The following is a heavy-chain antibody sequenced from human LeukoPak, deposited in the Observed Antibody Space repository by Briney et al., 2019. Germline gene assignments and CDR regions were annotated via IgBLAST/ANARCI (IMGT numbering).Heavy chain of an antibody. D-gene: IGHD3-10*01. CDR1: GFTFSSYE. CDR3: ARDGSNYYYGMDV. CDR2: ISSSGSTI. Sequence: PGGSLRLSCAASGFTFSSYEMNWVRQAPGKGLEWVSYISSSGSTIYYADSVKGRFTISRDNAKNSLCLQMNSLRAEDTAVYYCARDGSNYYYGMDVWGKGTTVTVSS. J-gene: IGHJ6*04. V-gene: IGHV3-48*03.